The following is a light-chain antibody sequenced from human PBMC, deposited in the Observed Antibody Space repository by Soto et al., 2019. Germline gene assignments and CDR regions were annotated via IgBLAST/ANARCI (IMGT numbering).Light chain of an antibody. CDR3: QQYGSSPPYT. Sequence: EIVLTQSPGTLSLSPGERATLSCRASQSVSSSYLAWYQQKPGQAPRLLIYGASSRATGIPDRFSGSGSGTGFTLTISRLEPEDCAVYYGQQYGSSPPYTFGQGTKLEIK. CDR1: QSVSSSY. CDR2: GAS. J-gene: IGKJ2*01. V-gene: IGKV3-20*01.